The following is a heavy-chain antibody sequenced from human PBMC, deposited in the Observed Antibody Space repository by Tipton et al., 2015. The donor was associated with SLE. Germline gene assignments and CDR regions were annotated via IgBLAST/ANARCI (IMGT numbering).Heavy chain of an antibody. CDR2: ISSNGGST. V-gene: IGHV3-64*01. Sequence: GSLRLSCAASGFTFSSYAMHWVRQAPGKGLEYVSAISSNGGSTYYANSVKGRFTISRDNSKNTLYLQMGSPRAEDMAVYYCARGRAINYDFWSGYSSFDYWGQGTLVTVSS. CDR3: ARGRAINYDFWSGYSSFDY. CDR1: GFTFSSYA. D-gene: IGHD3-3*01. J-gene: IGHJ4*02.